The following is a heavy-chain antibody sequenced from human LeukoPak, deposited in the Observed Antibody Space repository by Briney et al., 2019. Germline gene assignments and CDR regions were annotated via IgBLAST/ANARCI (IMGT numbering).Heavy chain of an antibody. Sequence: GRSLRLSCAASGFTFSSYGMHWVRQAPGKGLEWAASVSYDGSTRFYADSVKGRFAISRDNSKNTLYLQMNSLRAEDTAVYYCAKDQRAGSAWYGYFDFWGQGTLVTVSS. CDR2: VSYDGSTR. D-gene: IGHD6-19*01. CDR1: GFTFSSYG. CDR3: AKDQRAGSAWYGYFDF. J-gene: IGHJ4*02. V-gene: IGHV3-30*18.